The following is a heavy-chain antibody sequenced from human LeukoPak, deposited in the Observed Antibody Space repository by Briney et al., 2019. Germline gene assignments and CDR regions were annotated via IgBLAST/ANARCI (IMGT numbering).Heavy chain of an antibody. CDR1: GFTFSSYA. CDR3: AKDRSYYDFWPTNDAFDI. V-gene: IGHV3-23*01. D-gene: IGHD3-3*01. J-gene: IGHJ3*02. CDR2: ISGSGGST. Sequence: PGGSLRLSCAASGFTFSSYAMSWVRQAPGKGLEWVSAISGSGGSTYYADSVKGRFTISRDNSKNTLYLQMNSLRAEDTAVYYCAKDRSYYDFWPTNDAFDIWGQGTMVTVSS.